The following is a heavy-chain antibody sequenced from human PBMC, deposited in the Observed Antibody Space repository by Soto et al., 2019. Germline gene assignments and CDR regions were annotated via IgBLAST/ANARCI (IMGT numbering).Heavy chain of an antibody. CDR3: ARDYMVRGVMRWFDP. CDR2: IYQSGST. V-gene: IGHV4-4*02. D-gene: IGHD3-10*01. Sequence: SETLSLTCAASGGSISSSNWWSWVRQPPGKGLEWNGEIYQSGSTNYNPYLKRRVTISVDKSKNQFSLKLSSVTAAYTALYYCARDYMVRGVMRWFDPWGQGTLVTVSS. J-gene: IGHJ5*02. CDR1: GGSISSSNW.